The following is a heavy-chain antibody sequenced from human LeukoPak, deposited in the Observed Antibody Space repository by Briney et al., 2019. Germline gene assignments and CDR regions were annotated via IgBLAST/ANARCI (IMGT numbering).Heavy chain of an antibody. Sequence: ASVKVSCKASGYTFTSYGISCVRQAPGQGLEWMGWISAYNGNTNYAQKLQGRVTMTTDTSTSTAYMELRSLRSDDTAVYYCARDKDSSGYKLYNWFDPWGQETLVTVSS. CDR3: ARDKDSSGYKLYNWFDP. CDR2: ISAYNGNT. V-gene: IGHV1-18*01. CDR1: GYTFTSYG. D-gene: IGHD3-22*01. J-gene: IGHJ5*02.